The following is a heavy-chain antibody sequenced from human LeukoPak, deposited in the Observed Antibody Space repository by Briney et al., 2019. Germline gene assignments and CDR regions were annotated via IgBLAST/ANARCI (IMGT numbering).Heavy chain of an antibody. V-gene: IGHV3-11*04. CDR2: ISNSGSII. Sequence: GGSLRLSCAASGFTFSDYYMSWIRQAPGKGLEWVSYISNSGSIIYYADSVKGRFTISRDNAKNSLYLQMNSLRAEDTAVYYCARASPYSSSVDYWGQGTLVTVSS. D-gene: IGHD6-6*01. J-gene: IGHJ4*02. CDR3: ARASPYSSSVDY. CDR1: GFTFSDYY.